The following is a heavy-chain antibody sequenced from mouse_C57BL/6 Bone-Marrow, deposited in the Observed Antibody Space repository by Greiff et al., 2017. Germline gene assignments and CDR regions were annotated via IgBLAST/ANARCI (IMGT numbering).Heavy chain of an antibody. Sequence: QVQLQQSGAELVKPGASVKMSCKASGYTFTSYWITWVKQRPGQGLEWIGDIYPGSGSTNYNEKFKSKATLTVDTSSSTAYMQISSLTSEDTADYYSATPFAYWGQGTLVTVSA. V-gene: IGHV1-55*01. CDR3: ATPFAY. CDR1: GYTFTSYW. J-gene: IGHJ3*01. CDR2: IYPGSGST.